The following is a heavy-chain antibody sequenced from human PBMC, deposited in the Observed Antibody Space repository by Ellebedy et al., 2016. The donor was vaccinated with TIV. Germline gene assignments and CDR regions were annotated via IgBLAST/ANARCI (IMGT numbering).Heavy chain of an antibody. J-gene: IGHJ4*02. V-gene: IGHV3-23*01. D-gene: IGHD3-22*01. CDR1: GFSFNSYA. CDR3: AKGRGGGTDSSAPRYYFDY. Sequence: GESLKISCAASGFSFNSYAMSWVRQAPGKGLDWVSTISNTGSRTYYADSVEGRFIISRDNSKRTLFLQMNSLRAEDTALYYCAKGRGGGTDSSAPRYYFDYWGLGTLVTVSS. CDR2: ISNTGSRT.